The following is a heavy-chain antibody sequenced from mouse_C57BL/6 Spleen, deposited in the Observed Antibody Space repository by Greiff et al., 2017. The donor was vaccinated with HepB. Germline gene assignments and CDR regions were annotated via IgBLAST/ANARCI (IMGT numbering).Heavy chain of an antibody. Sequence: QVQLQQSGAELARPGASVKLSCKASGYTFTRYGISWVKQRTGQGLEWIGEIYPRSGNTYYNEKFKGKATLTADKSSSTAYMELRSLTSEDSAVDFCARDYGSDPFDYWGQGTTLTVSS. CDR2: IYPRSGNT. J-gene: IGHJ2*01. V-gene: IGHV1-81*01. CDR1: GYTFTRYG. D-gene: IGHD1-1*01. CDR3: ARDYGSDPFDY.